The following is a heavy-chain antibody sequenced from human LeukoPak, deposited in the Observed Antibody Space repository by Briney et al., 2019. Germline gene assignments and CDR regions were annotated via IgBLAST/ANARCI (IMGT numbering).Heavy chain of an antibody. D-gene: IGHD3-3*01. CDR2: ISPDSVEK. V-gene: IGHV1-2*02. CDR3: ARKRGVGVDRNAFDI. J-gene: IGHJ3*02. CDR1: GYTFSDYY. Sequence: ASVKVSCKASGYTFSDYYMHWVRQAPAQGLEWMGWISPDSVEKNYAQKFQGRVTMTRDTSISTAYMELSRLRSDDTAVDYCARKRGVGVDRNAFDIWGQGTMVTVSS.